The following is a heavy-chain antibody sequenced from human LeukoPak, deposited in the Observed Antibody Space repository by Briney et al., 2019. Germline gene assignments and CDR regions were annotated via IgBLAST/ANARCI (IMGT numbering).Heavy chain of an antibody. CDR2: IVVGSGNT. Sequence: SVMVSCKASGFTFTSSAMQWVRQARGQRLEWIGWIVVGSGNTNYAQKFQERVTITRNVSTSTAYMELSSLRSEDTAVYYCAAATAGSGSYDYWGQGTLVTVSS. V-gene: IGHV1-58*02. CDR1: GFTFTSSA. J-gene: IGHJ4*02. CDR3: AAATAGSGSYDY. D-gene: IGHD3-10*01.